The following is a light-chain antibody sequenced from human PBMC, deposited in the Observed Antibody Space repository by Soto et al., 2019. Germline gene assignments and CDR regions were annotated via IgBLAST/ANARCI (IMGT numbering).Light chain of an antibody. Sequence: QSVLTQPPSMSGAPGQRVTISCTGSTSNIGAGYDVYWYQQLPGTAPKVLIYRYNNRPSGVPDRFSGSKSGTSASLAITGLQAEDEADYYCQSYDSSLSAVVFGGGTKLTVL. CDR2: RYN. J-gene: IGLJ2*01. V-gene: IGLV1-40*01. CDR1: TSNIGAGYD. CDR3: QSYDSSLSAVV.